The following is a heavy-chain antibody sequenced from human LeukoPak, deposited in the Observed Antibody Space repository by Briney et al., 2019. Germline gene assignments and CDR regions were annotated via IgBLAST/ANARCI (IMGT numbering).Heavy chain of an antibody. CDR3: AMSSFRSMAVVSANFDH. CDR2: IFHASSGT. V-gene: IGHV5-51*01. Sequence: GESLKIPCKGSGYSFTSCWIGWWRQMPPRNVQGLVIIFHASSGTRYSPSFKGRVTISADKSINTASLQLSSLTAADTAVYYCAMSSFRSMAVVSANFDHWGQGTLVNVSS. J-gene: IGHJ4*02. CDR1: GYSFTSCW. D-gene: IGHD6-19*01.